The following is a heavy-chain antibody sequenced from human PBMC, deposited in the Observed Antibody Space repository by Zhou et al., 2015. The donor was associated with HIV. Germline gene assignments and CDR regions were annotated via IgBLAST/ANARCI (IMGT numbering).Heavy chain of an antibody. Sequence: QVQLVQSGAEVKKPGASVKVSCKASGYTFTSYGISWVRQAPGQGLEWMGWISAYNGNTNYAQKLQGRVTMTTDTSTSTAYMELRSLRSDDTAVYYCARDLYYYDSSGYDAFDIWGQGTMVTVSS. CDR2: ISAYNGNT. CDR3: ARDLYYYDSSGYDAFDI. CDR1: GYTFTSYG. J-gene: IGHJ3*02. D-gene: IGHD3-22*01. V-gene: IGHV1-18*01.